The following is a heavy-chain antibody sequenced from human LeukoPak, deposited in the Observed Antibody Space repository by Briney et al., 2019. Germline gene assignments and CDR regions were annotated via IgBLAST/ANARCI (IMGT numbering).Heavy chain of an antibody. V-gene: IGHV1-46*01. J-gene: IGHJ4*02. CDR1: GYTFTSYY. D-gene: IGHD3-22*01. CDR2: INPSGGST. CDR3: ARDQGSSGYQPPQFDY. Sequence: ASVKVSCKASGYTFTSYYMHWVRQAPGQGLEWMGIINPSGGSTSYAQKFQGRVTMTRDTSTSTVYVELSSLRSEDTAVYYCARDQGSSGYQPPQFDYWGQGTLVTVSS.